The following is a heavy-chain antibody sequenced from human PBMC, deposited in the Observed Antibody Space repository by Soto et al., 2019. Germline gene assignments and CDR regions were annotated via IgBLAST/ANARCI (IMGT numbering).Heavy chain of an antibody. CDR3: ARVERGTVTTVVDAFDI. CDR2: MSHSGGT. J-gene: IGHJ3*02. Sequence: QVQLQQWGAGLLKPSETLSLPCAVYGGFVSSGSYYWSWIRQPPGKGLEWIGEMSHSGGTNFNPSLKSRVTISVDTSKNQFSLKMSSVTAADTALYYCARVERGTVTTVVDAFDIWGPGTMVTVSS. V-gene: IGHV4-34*01. CDR1: GGFVSSGSYY. D-gene: IGHD1-1*01.